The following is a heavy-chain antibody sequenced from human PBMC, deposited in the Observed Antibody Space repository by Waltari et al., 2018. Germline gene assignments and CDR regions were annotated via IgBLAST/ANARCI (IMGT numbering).Heavy chain of an antibody. CDR3: ARAPLERDGYNLYYYYGMDV. V-gene: IGHV1-69*01. CDR2: IIPIFGTA. D-gene: IGHD5-12*01. CDR1: GGTFSSYA. Sequence: QVQLVQSGAEVKKPGSSVKVSCKASGGTFSSYAISWVRQAPGQGLEWMGGIIPIFGTANYAQKFQGRVTITADESTSTAYMELSSLRAEDTAVYYWARAPLERDGYNLYYYYGMDVWGQGTTVTVSS. J-gene: IGHJ6*02.